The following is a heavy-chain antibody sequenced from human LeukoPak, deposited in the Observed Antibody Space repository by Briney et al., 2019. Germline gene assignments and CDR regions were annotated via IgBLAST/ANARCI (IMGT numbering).Heavy chain of an antibody. V-gene: IGHV4-34*01. CDR1: GGSFRGYY. J-gene: IGHJ4*02. CDR3: AMGITMSY. CDR2: INDSGST. D-gene: IGHD3-22*01. Sequence: SETLSLTCAVYGGSFRGYYWSWIRRPPGKGLEWNGEINDSGSTNYNPSLKSRLTISVDTAKNQFSLKLSSVTAADTAVYYCAMGITMSYWGQGTLVTVSS.